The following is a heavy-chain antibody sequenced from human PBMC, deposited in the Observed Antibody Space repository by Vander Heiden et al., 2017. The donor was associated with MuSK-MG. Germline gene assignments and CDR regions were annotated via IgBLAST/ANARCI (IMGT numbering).Heavy chain of an antibody. D-gene: IGHD2-2*01. Sequence: QVQLQQWGAGLLKPSETLSLTCAVSGGSFSGYYWSWIRQPPGKRLEWSGEINQSGSTNYNPALKSRVTIAGDTSKNQVSLKLSAVTAADTAVYYCARGRRAVVPAARSVGEPTGDDAFEIWGQGTMGNVAS. CDR1: GGSFSGYY. CDR3: ARGRRAVVPAARSVGEPTGDDAFEI. V-gene: IGHV4-34*01. J-gene: IGHJ3*02. CDR2: INQSGST.